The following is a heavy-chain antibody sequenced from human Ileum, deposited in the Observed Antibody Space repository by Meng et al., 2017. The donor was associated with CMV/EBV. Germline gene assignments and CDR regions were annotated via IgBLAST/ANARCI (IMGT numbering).Heavy chain of an antibody. CDR1: GFTFSIYS. V-gene: IGHV3-48*04. CDR2: ISSSSSTI. J-gene: IGHJ4*02. Sequence: GGSLRLSCAASGFTFSIYSMSWVRQAPGKGLEWVSYISSSSSTIYYADSVKGRFTISRDNAKNSLYLQMNSLRVEDTAVHYCATPAMDPPTMGDYWGKGTLVTVSS. CDR3: ATPAMDPPTMGDY. D-gene: IGHD3-10*01.